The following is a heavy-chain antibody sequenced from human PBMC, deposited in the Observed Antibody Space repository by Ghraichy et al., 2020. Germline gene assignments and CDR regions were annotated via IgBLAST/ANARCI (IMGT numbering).Heavy chain of an antibody. Sequence: LSLTCAASGFTFSSYGMHWVRQAPGKGLEWVAFIRYDGSNKYYADSVKGRFTISRDNSKNTLYLQMNSLRAEDTAVYYCAKEPAYGDYPSTDHDYWGQGTLVTVSS. V-gene: IGHV3-30*02. J-gene: IGHJ4*02. D-gene: IGHD4-17*01. CDR3: AKEPAYGDYPSTDHDY. CDR2: IRYDGSNK. CDR1: GFTFSSYG.